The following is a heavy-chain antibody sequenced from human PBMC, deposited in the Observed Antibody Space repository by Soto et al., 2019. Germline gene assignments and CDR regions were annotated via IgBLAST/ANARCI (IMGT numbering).Heavy chain of an antibody. J-gene: IGHJ4*02. V-gene: IGHV1-69*06. CDR3: ARDPNNDYCDDTFDY. D-gene: IGHD4-17*01. CDR2: IIPSYDRT. Sequence: QVLLLQSGSEVKKAGSSVKVSCKASGDAFKSYAIHWVRQAPGQGLEYMGRIIPSYDRTKYAQNFQGRLTLIADMYTSTVYMELSSLRSEDTAVYYCARDPNNDYCDDTFDYWSQGTKVIVSS. CDR1: GDAFKSYA.